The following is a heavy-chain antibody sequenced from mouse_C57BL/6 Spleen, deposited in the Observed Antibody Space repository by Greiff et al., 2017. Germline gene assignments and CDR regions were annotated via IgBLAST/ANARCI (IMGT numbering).Heavy chain of an antibody. J-gene: IGHJ2*01. V-gene: IGHV1-82*01. D-gene: IGHD1-1*02. CDR3: ARTWFNSYFDY. CDR2: IYPGDGDT. CDR1: GYAFSSSW. Sequence: LQESGPELVKPGASVKISCKASGYAFSSSWMNWVKQRPGKGLEWIGRIYPGDGDTNYNGKFKGKATLTADKSSSTAYMQLSSLTSEDSAVYFCARTWFNSYFDYWGQGTTLTVSS.